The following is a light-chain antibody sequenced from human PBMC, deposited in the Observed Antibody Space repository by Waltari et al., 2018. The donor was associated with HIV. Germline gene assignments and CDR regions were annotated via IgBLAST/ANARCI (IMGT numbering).Light chain of an antibody. Sequence: QSVLTQPPSASVTPGQRVTISCSGSSSNIGRNTVHWYQQLPGTAPKLLIYSNNRRPSGVPDLFFGSKSGTSAPRAISGLQSEDEADYYCAAWDDSLNGYVFGTGTKVTVL. V-gene: IGLV1-44*01. J-gene: IGLJ1*01. CDR3: AAWDDSLNGYV. CDR1: SSNIGRNT. CDR2: SNN.